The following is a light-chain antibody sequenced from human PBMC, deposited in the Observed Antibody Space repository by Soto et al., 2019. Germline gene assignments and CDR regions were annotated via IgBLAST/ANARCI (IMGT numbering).Light chain of an antibody. CDR3: QQYDSTPLA. J-gene: IGKJ4*01. Sequence: DIVMTQSPDSLAVSLGERATINCKSSQSVLYSSNNKNYLAWYQQKPGQPPKLLIDWASTRESGVPDRFSGSGTEPDFTLTISSLLAEDVAVYYCQQYDSTPLAFGGGTKVEIK. CDR2: WAS. CDR1: QSVLYSSNNKNY. V-gene: IGKV4-1*01.